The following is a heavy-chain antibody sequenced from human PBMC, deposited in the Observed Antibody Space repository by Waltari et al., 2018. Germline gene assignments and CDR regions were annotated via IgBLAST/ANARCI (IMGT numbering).Heavy chain of an antibody. CDR3: VREKDLGGTCVFDF. Sequence: EVHLVESGGGLVQTGGSLRLSCAASGSVFSSSWRDWVRQVQGKGLVWVERTNKDGSGTAYADFVEGRLTISRDNAKSTLHLQMTSLTAEDTAVYYCVREKDLGGTCVFDFWGRGTLVTVSS. CDR2: TNKDGSGT. J-gene: IGHJ4*02. D-gene: IGHD1-26*01. V-gene: IGHV3-74*01. CDR1: GSVFSSSW.